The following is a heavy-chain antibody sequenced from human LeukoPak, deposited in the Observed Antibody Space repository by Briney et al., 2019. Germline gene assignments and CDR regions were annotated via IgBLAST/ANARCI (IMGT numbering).Heavy chain of an antibody. CDR3: ARRPRYSSSWDTFDY. J-gene: IGHJ4*02. Sequence: TPSETLSLTCTVSGGSNSSSSYYWGWIRQPPGKGLEWIGSIYYSGSTYYNPSLKSRVTISVDTSKNQFSLKLSSVTAADTAVYYCARRPRYSSSWDTFDYWGQGTLVTVSS. D-gene: IGHD6-13*01. V-gene: IGHV4-39*01. CDR1: GGSNSSSSYY. CDR2: IYYSGST.